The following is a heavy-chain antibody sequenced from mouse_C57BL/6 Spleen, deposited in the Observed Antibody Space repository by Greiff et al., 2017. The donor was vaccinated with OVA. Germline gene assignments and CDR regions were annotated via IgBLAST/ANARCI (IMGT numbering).Heavy chain of an antibody. CDR1: GYTFTDYY. V-gene: IGHV1-26*01. Sequence: EVQLQQSGPELVKPGASVKISCKASGYTFTDYYMNWVKQSHGKSLEWIGDINPNNGGTSYNQKFKGKATLTVDKSSSTAYMELRGLTSEDSAVYYCARAGITTVVATKTWFAYWGQGTLVTVSA. D-gene: IGHD1-1*01. CDR2: INPNNGGT. CDR3: ARAGITTVVATKTWFAY. J-gene: IGHJ3*01.